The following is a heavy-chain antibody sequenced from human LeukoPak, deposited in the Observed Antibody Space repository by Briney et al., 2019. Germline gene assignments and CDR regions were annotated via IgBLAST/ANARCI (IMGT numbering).Heavy chain of an antibody. V-gene: IGHV3-21*01. CDR3: ARGTAVAIPTFDY. CDR1: GFTFNTNN. J-gene: IGHJ4*02. CDR2: VSSSGSSI. Sequence: GGSLRLSCIASGFTFNTNNMNWVRQAPGKGLEWVSSVSSSGSSIYYADSVKGRFTISRDNAKNSVYLQMNSLRAEDTALYFCARGTAVAIPTFDYWGQGILVTVSS. D-gene: IGHD4-11*01.